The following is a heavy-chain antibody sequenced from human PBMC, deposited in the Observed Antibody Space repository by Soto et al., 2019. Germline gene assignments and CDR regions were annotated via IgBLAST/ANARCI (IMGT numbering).Heavy chain of an antibody. J-gene: IGHJ3*02. Sequence: GGSLRLSCAASGFTFSSYAMSWVRQAPGKGLKWVSAISGSGGSTYYADSVKGRFTISRDNSKNTLYLQMNSLRAEDTAVYYCAKDRAQVLRYFDWPRDAFDIWGQGTMVTVSS. CDR1: GFTFSSYA. V-gene: IGHV3-23*01. D-gene: IGHD3-9*01. CDR2: ISGSGGST. CDR3: AKDRAQVLRYFDWPRDAFDI.